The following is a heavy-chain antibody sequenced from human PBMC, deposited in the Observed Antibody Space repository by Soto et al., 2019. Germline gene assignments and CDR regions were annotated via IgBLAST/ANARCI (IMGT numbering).Heavy chain of an antibody. D-gene: IGHD3-22*01. J-gene: IGHJ4*02. CDR1: GFTFSSYA. V-gene: IGHV3-23*01. CDR2: ISGSGGST. CDR3: AKLPRYHDSSGRLNYSFDY. Sequence: RRYLRLACAASGFTFSSYAMRWVRQGPGKELEWVSAISGSGGSTYYADSVKGRFTISRDNSKNTLYLQMNSLRAEDTAVYYCAKLPRYHDSSGRLNYSFDYWGQGTLVTV.